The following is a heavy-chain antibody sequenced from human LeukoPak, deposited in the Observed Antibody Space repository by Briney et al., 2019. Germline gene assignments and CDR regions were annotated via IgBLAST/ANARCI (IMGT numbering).Heavy chain of an antibody. Sequence: GGSLRLSCAASGFTFSSYWMSWVRQAPGKGLEWVANKKQDGSEKYYVDSVKGRFTISRDNAKNSLYLQMNSLRAEDTAVYYCARESSSSWYSFDYWGQGTLVTVSS. V-gene: IGHV3-7*01. D-gene: IGHD6-13*01. CDR1: GFTFSSYW. CDR3: ARESSSSWYSFDY. CDR2: KKQDGSEK. J-gene: IGHJ4*02.